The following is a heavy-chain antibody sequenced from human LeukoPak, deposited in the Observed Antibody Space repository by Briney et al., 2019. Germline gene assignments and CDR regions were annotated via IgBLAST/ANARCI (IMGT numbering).Heavy chain of an antibody. V-gene: IGHV4-59*08. CDR3: ARHGGYVPYFDY. CDR1: GDSIINYY. Sequence: SETLSLTCTVSGDSIINYYWSWIRQSPGKGLEWIGYIYYSGSTKYNPSLKSRVTISVDTSKNQFSLKLSSVTAADTAVYYCARHGGYVPYFDYWGQGTLVTVSS. J-gene: IGHJ4*02. CDR2: IYYSGST. D-gene: IGHD5-12*01.